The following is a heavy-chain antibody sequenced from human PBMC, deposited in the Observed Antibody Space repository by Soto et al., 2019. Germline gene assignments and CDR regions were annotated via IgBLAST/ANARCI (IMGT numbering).Heavy chain of an antibody. J-gene: IGHJ6*02. V-gene: IGHV3-23*01. D-gene: IGHD6-19*01. CDR1: GFTFSNYA. CDR2: SGGGGGTT. CDR3: VRDWAGNTCPCLDV. Sequence: EVQLWESGGGLVQPGGSLRLSCAASGFTFSNYALTWVRQSPGKGLEWVSTSGGGGGTTYYAASVKGRFTISRDNSKNTLSLQMSSLRVEDTAIYYCVRDWAGNTCPCLDVWGQGTTVSVSS.